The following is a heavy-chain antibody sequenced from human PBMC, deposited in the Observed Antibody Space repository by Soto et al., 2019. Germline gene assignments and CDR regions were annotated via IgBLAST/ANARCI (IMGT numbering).Heavy chain of an antibody. CDR3: ARIQYCTSTSCPLGV. CDR2: IGSSSSTI. Sequence: PVGSLRLSCAASGFTFSSYSMNWVRQAPGKGLEWVSYIGSSSSTIYYADSVKGRFTISRDNAKNSLYLQMNSLRDEDTAVYYCARIQYCTSTSCPLGVWGQGTTLTVSS. D-gene: IGHD2-2*01. V-gene: IGHV3-48*02. J-gene: IGHJ6*02. CDR1: GFTFSSYS.